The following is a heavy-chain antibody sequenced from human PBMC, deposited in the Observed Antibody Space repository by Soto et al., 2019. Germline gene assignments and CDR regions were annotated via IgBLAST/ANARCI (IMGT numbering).Heavy chain of an antibody. CDR1: GFTFSSNA. CDR3: AKQRAGFGSGSDTYYFDY. Sequence: EVQLLESGGGLVQPGGSLRISCIGSGFTFSSNAMSWVRQAPGKGLEWVSAISGRGGTTYYADSVKGRFAVSRDNSNNTLYLQMNSLRAEDTAVYYCAKQRAGFGSGSDTYYFDYWGQGTLVTVSS. J-gene: IGHJ4*02. CDR2: ISGRGGTT. D-gene: IGHD3-10*01. V-gene: IGHV3-23*01.